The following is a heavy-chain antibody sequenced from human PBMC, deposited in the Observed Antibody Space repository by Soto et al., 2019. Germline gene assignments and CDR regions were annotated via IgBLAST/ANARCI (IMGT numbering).Heavy chain of an antibody. J-gene: IGHJ6*02. CDR3: ARGNDFWSGDGMDV. Sequence: SETLSLTCAVYGGSFSGYDWRWIRQPPGKGLEWIGEINHSGSTNYNPSLKSRVTISVETSKNQLSLKLSSLTAADTAVYYCARGNDFWSGDGMDVWGQGTTVT. D-gene: IGHD3-3*01. CDR1: GGSFSGYD. V-gene: IGHV4-34*01. CDR2: INHSGST.